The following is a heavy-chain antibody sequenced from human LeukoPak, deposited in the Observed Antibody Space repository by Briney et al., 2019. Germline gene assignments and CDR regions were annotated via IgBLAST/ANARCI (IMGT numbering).Heavy chain of an antibody. Sequence: GESLKISCKGSGYSFTSYWIGWVRQMPGKGLEWMGNIYPGDSDTGYSPSFQGQVTISADKAISTAYLQWSSLKASDPAMYYCARLLVVAATHFDYWGQGTLVTVSS. J-gene: IGHJ4*02. CDR3: ARLLVVAATHFDY. CDR2: IYPGDSDT. CDR1: GYSFTSYW. V-gene: IGHV5-51*01. D-gene: IGHD2-15*01.